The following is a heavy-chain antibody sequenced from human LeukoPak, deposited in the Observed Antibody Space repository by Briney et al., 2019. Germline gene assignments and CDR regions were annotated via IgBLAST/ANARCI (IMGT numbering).Heavy chain of an antibody. CDR1: GGSISSGSYY. CDR3: ARGSYSSSSNWFDP. Sequence: SETLSLTCTVSGGSISSGSYYWSWIRQPAGKGLEWIGRIYTSGSTNYNPSLKSRVTISVDTSKNQFSLKLSSVTAADTAVYYCARGSYSSSSNWFDPWGQGTLVTVSS. D-gene: IGHD6-6*01. CDR2: IYTSGST. J-gene: IGHJ5*02. V-gene: IGHV4-61*02.